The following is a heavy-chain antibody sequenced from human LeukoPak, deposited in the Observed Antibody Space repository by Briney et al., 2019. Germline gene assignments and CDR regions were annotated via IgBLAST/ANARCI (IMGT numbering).Heavy chain of an antibody. D-gene: IGHD3-22*01. CDR1: GYTLTELS. J-gene: IGHJ4*02. CDR3: ARDGPYYDRSPVH. CDR2: FDPENGET. V-gene: IGHV1-24*01. Sequence: ASVKVSCKVSGYTLTELSMHWVRQAPGKGLEWMGGFDPENGETIYAQKFQGRVTMTTDTSTSTAYMELRSLRSDDTAVYYCARDGPYYDRSPVHWGQGTLVTVSS.